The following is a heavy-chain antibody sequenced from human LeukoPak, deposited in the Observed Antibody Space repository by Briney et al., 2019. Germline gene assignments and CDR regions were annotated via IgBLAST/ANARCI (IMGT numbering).Heavy chain of an antibody. V-gene: IGHV3-23*01. Sequence: SGGSLRLSCAASGFTFRSFALNWVRQAPGKRLEWVSTISASGDDTFYAASVKGRFTVSGDNSKNTLHLQLNSLRAEDTAIYYCAKEMFDTGKAFESWGQGTLVTVSS. CDR2: ISASGDDT. CDR3: AKEMFDTGKAFES. CDR1: GFTFRSFA. J-gene: IGHJ4*02. D-gene: IGHD3-10*01.